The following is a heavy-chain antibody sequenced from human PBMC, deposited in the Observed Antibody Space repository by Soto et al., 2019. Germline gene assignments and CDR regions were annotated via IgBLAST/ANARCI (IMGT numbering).Heavy chain of an antibody. V-gene: IGHV3-21*01. D-gene: IGHD2-2*03. J-gene: IGHJ3*02. Sequence: GGSLRLSCAASGFTFSSYSMNWVRQAPGKGLEWVSSISSSSSYIYYADSVKGRFTISRDNAKNSLYLQMNSLRAEDTAVYYCASGYCSSTSCYSAAFDIWGQGTMVTVSS. CDR3: ASGYCSSTSCYSAAFDI. CDR2: ISSSSSYI. CDR1: GFTFSSYS.